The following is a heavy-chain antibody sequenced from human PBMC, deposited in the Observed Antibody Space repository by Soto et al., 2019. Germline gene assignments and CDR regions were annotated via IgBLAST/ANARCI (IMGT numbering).Heavy chain of an antibody. V-gene: IGHV4-31*03. CDR3: ARAGVLWGATIGPFDY. D-gene: IGHD5-12*01. CDR2: IYYSGST. J-gene: IGHJ4*02. Sequence: NPSETLSLPCTVSGGSISSGGYYWSWIRQHPGKGLEWIGYIYYSGSTYYNPSLKSRVTISVDTSKNQFSLKLSSVTAADTAVYYCARAGVLWGATIGPFDYWGQGTLVTVSS. CDR1: GGSISSGGYY.